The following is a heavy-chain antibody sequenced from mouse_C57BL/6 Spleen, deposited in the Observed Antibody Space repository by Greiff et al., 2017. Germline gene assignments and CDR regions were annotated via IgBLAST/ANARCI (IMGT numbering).Heavy chain of an antibody. Sequence: QVQLQQSGAELVRPGASVKLSCKASGYTFTDYYINWVKQRPGQGLEWIARIYPGSGNTYYTEKFKGKATLTAEKSSSTAYMQLSSLTSEDSAVYFCARWATVVAPYWYVDVWGTGTTVTVSS. D-gene: IGHD1-1*01. CDR2: IYPGSGNT. CDR3: ARWATVVAPYWYVDV. V-gene: IGHV1-76*01. J-gene: IGHJ1*03. CDR1: GYTFTDYY.